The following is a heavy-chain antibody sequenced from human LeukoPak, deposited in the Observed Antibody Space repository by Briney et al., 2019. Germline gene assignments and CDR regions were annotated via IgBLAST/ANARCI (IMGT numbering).Heavy chain of an antibody. V-gene: IGHV4-59*01. Sequence: PSETLSLTCTVSGGSISSSYWSWIRQPPGKGLEWIGYIYYTGSTSFNPPLKSRVTMSVDTSKNQFSLKLSSVTAADTAVYYCAKTGGYSYGYAFDTWGQGTLVTVSS. J-gene: IGHJ3*02. D-gene: IGHD5-18*01. CDR2: IYYTGST. CDR3: AKTGGYSYGYAFDT. CDR1: GGSISSSY.